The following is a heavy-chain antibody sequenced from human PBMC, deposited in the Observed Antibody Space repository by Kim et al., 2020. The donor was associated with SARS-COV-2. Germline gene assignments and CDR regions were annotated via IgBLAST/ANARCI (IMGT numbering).Heavy chain of an antibody. J-gene: IGHJ4*02. V-gene: IGHV4-39*01. CDR2: IYYSGST. CDR1: GGSISSSSYY. D-gene: IGHD6-6*01. CDR3: ARLLIGIAARNGRVFDY. Sequence: SETLSLTCTVSGGSISSSSYYWGWIRQPPGKGLEWIGSIYYSGSTYYNPSLKSRVTISVDTSKNQFSLKLSSETAADTAVYYCARLLIGIAARNGRVFDYWGQGTLVTVSS.